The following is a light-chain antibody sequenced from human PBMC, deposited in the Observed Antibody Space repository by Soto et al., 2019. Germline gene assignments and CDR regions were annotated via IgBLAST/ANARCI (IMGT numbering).Light chain of an antibody. CDR1: SSNIGSNT. CDR3: AASDDSLNGVV. CDR2: SYN. Sequence: QSVLTQPPSASGTPGQRVTISCSGSSSNIGSNTVIWYQQLPGTAPKLLIYSYNQRPSGVPDRFSGSKSGTSASLAISGLQSQDEADYYCAASDDSLNGVVFGGGTKVTVL. V-gene: IGLV1-44*01. J-gene: IGLJ2*01.